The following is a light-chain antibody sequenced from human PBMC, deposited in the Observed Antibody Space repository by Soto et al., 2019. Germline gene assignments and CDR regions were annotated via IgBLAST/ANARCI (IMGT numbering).Light chain of an antibody. V-gene: IGKV3-15*01. Sequence: EIVMTQSPATLSVSPGERATLSCRASQSVSSNFAWYQQKPGQAPRLLIYRASTGATGVPARFSRSGSGSEFTLTISSLQSDDFAVDYCHQYNNWAITVGQGTRLDIK. J-gene: IGKJ5*01. CDR3: HQYNNWAIT. CDR1: QSVSSN. CDR2: RAS.